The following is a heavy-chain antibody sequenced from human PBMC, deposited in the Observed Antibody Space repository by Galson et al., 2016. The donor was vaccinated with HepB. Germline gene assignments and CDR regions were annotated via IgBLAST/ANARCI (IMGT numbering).Heavy chain of an antibody. V-gene: IGHV1-18*01. CDR3: ARHFRRWYFDL. CDR2: IDPNTGDT. J-gene: IGHJ2*01. CDR1: GYSLTTYT. D-gene: IGHD3-3*02. Sequence: SVKVSCKASGYSLTTYTLTWVRQAPGQGLEWMGWIDPNTGDTNYAQNFQGRVIMTADTSTNTAYMELRGLTSADTGVYYCARHFRRWYFDLWGRGTLVTVSS.